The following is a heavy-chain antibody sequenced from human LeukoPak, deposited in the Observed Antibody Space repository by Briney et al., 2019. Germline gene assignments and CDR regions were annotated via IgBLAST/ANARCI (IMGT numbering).Heavy chain of an antibody. D-gene: IGHD3-3*01. CDR2: IYYSGST. CDR1: GGSISSYY. Sequence: SETLSLTCTVSGGSISSYYWSWIRQPPGKGLEWIGYIYYSGSTNYNPSLKSRVTISVGTSKNQFSLKLSSVTAADTAVYYCARDPNYYDFWSGYYTGAAFDIWGQGTMVTVSS. V-gene: IGHV4-59*01. J-gene: IGHJ3*02. CDR3: ARDPNYYDFWSGYYTGAAFDI.